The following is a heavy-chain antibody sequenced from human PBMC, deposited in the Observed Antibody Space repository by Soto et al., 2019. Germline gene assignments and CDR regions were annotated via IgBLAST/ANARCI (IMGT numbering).Heavy chain of an antibody. D-gene: IGHD3-3*01. CDR3: ATGKLRFLEWLLSPPYYYYGMDV. J-gene: IGHJ6*02. V-gene: IGHV4-34*01. Sequence: LALTCAVYGGSFSGYYWSWIRQPPGKGLEWIGEINHSGSTNYNPSLKSRVTISVDTSKNQFSLKLSSVTAADTAVYYCATGKLRFLEWLLSPPYYYYGMDVWGQGTTVTVSS. CDR2: INHSGST. CDR1: GGSFSGYY.